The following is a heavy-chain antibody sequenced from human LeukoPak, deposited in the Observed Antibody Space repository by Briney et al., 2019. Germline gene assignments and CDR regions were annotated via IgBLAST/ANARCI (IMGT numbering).Heavy chain of an antibody. CDR2: ISGSGTST. J-gene: IGHJ4*02. V-gene: IGHV3-23*01. CDR3: VKDTGLIRGVPDY. D-gene: IGHD3-10*01. Sequence: GGSLRRSCAAPGFTFSNYAMTWVRQAPGKGLEWVSVISGSGTSTYYADSVKGRFTISRDNSKSTLYLQMNSLRAEDTALYYCVKDTGLIRGVPDYWGQGTLVTVSS. CDR1: GFTFSNYA.